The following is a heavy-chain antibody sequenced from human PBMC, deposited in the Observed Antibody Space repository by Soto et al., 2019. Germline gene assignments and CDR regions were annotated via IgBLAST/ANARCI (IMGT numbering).Heavy chain of an antibody. Sequence: QVQLVQSGAEVKKPGSSVKVSCEASGGTFSSYPINWVRQAPGQGLEWMGGIIPFFGTSNYAQKFQGRVTITADDSTSTACMELRSLRPEDTAVDSGARVGHITNYRRAVWGQGTTVPVSS. CDR2: IIPFFGTS. V-gene: IGHV1-69*01. J-gene: IGHJ6*02. CDR1: GGTFSSYP. D-gene: IGHD1-26*01. CDR3: ARVGHITNYRRAV.